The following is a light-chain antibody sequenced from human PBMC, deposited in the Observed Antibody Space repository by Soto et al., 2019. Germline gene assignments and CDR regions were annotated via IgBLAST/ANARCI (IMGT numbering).Light chain of an antibody. J-gene: IGLJ2*01. CDR3: SSYTSGSTLVV. V-gene: IGLV2-14*01. CDR1: SNDVGGYNY. CDR2: EIS. Sequence: QSALTQPASVSGSPGQSTTISCTGTSNDVGGYNYVSWYQQHPGIAPKLMIYEISNRPSGVSNRFSASKSGNTASLTISGLQAEDEADYYCSSYTSGSTLVVFGGGTKLTVL.